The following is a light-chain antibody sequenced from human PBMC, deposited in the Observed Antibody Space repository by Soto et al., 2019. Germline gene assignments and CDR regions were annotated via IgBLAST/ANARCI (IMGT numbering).Light chain of an antibody. J-gene: IGKJ5*01. Sequence: DIQMTQSPSTLSASVGDRVTITCRASQSISGWLAWYQQKPGKAPKLQIYDASTLETGVPSRFSGSGSGTEFTLTISRLQSDDFATYYCQQHNGYAPITFGQGTRLDIK. V-gene: IGKV1-5*01. CDR1: QSISGW. CDR2: DAS. CDR3: QQHNGYAPIT.